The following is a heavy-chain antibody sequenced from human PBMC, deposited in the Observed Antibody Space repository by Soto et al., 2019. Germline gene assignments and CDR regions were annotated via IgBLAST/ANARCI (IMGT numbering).Heavy chain of an antibody. V-gene: IGHV1-69*13. D-gene: IGHD5-12*01. CDR2: IIPMFGTP. Sequence: SVKLSSKACGVTFNRQDMKWLRPAPGQGLEWMGGIIPMFGTPHYAEKFQDRVTITADESTGTAYLELSSLTSEDTAVYYCATSEGRHGYRFAFRARGTSDTVSS. J-gene: IGHJ2*01. CDR1: GVTFNRQD. CDR3: ATSEGRHGYRFAF.